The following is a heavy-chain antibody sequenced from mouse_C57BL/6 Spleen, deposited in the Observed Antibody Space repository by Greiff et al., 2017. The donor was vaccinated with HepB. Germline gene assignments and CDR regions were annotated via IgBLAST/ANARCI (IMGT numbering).Heavy chain of an antibody. CDR3: ARRDYGSSLPFDY. CDR1: GYAFSSYW. CDR2: IYPGDGDT. D-gene: IGHD1-1*01. J-gene: IGHJ2*01. Sequence: QVQLKQSGAELVKPGASVKISCKASGYAFSSYWMNWVKQRPGKGLEWIGQIYPGDGDTNYNGKFKGKATLTADKSSSTAYMQLSSLTSEDSAVYFCARRDYGSSLPFDYWGQGTTLTVSS. V-gene: IGHV1-80*01.